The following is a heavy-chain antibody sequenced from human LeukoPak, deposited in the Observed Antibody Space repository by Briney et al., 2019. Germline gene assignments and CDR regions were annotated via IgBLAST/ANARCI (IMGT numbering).Heavy chain of an antibody. J-gene: IGHJ6*03. CDR2: ISAYNGNT. CDR1: GYTFTSYG. Sequence: EASVKVSCKASGYTFTSYGISWVRQAPGQGLEWMGWISAYNGNTNYAQKLQGRVTMTTDTSTSTAYMELRSLRSDDTAVYYCARGPIIDSVIVPAADDYYYMDVWGKGTTVTVSS. V-gene: IGHV1-18*01. CDR3: ARGPIIDSVIVPAADDYYYMDV. D-gene: IGHD2-2*01.